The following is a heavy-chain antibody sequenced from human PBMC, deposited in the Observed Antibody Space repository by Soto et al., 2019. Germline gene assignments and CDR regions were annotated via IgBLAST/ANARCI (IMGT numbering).Heavy chain of an antibody. CDR2: ISGSGGSK. V-gene: IGHV3-23*01. Sequence: EVQLLESGGGLVQPGGSLRLSCAASGFTFSSYAMSWVRQAPGKGLEWVSAISGSGGSKYYAHSVKGRFTISRENSKNTRYLQMNSLIAEDTAVYYCAKDYRIAVAGTDAFDIWGQGTMVTVSS. J-gene: IGHJ3*02. CDR3: AKDYRIAVAGTDAFDI. D-gene: IGHD6-19*01. CDR1: GFTFSSYA.